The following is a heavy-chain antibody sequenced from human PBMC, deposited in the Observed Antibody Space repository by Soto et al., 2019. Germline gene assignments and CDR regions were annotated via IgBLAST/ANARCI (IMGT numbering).Heavy chain of an antibody. CDR2: IKQDGGEK. CDR1: GFTFSSYW. J-gene: IGHJ3*02. Sequence: GGSLILSCAASGFTFSSYWMSWVRQAPGKGLEWVANIKQDGGEKYYVDSVKGRFTISRDNAKNSLYLQMNSLRAEDTAVYYCARDRPHYDYIWGSYRSGAFDIWGQGTMVTVSS. V-gene: IGHV3-7*01. CDR3: ARDRPHYDYIWGSYRSGAFDI. D-gene: IGHD3-16*02.